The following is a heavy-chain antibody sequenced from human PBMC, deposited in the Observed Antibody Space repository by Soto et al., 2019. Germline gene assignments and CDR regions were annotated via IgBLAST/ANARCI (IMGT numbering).Heavy chain of an antibody. V-gene: IGHV4-59*08. CDR1: GGSISSYY. D-gene: IGHD1-26*01. J-gene: IGHJ6*04. CDR3: ARQWVSQANVTDYYCMDV. Sequence: SETLSLTCTVSGGSISSYYWSWIRQPPGKGLEWIGYIYYSGSANYNPSLKSRVTISVDTSKNQFSLKLSSVTAADTAVYYCARQWVSQANVTDYYCMDVWGKGTTVTVSS. CDR2: IYYSGSA.